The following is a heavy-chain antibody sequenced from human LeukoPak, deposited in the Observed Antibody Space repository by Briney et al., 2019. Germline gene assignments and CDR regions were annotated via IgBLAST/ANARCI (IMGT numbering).Heavy chain of an antibody. CDR1: GGSISSSSYY. V-gene: IGHV4-39*07. CDR2: IYYSGST. Sequence: PSETLSLTCTVSGGSISSSSYYWGWIRQPPGKGLVWIGSIYYSGSTYYNPSLKSRVTISVDTSKNQFSLKLSSVTAADTAVYYCARVVVIPYYFDYWGQGTLVTVSS. J-gene: IGHJ4*02. D-gene: IGHD3-22*01. CDR3: ARVVVIPYYFDY.